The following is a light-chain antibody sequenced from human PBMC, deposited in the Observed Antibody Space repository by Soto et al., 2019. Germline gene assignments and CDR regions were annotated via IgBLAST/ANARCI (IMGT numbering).Light chain of an antibody. CDR2: GAS. CDR1: QTVDSRY. V-gene: IGKV3-20*01. CDR3: QQYHFSPET. Sequence: EIVLTQTPGIVSLSPGERVILSCRASQTVDSRYLAWYQQKHGQAPRLLIYGASNRARGIPGRFGGSGSGTDFTLTISRLEPEDFAVYYCQQYHFSPETFGQGTKV. J-gene: IGKJ1*01.